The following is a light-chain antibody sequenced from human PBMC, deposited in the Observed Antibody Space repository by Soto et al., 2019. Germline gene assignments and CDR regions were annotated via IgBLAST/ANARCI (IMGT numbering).Light chain of an antibody. Sequence: DIQLTQSPSSLAASVGDRVTITCRASQSISSYLAWYQQKPGKVPELLIYATSTLQSGAPSRFSGSGSVTDCTLTISSLQREDVATYYCHKYNHAPTFGGGTKVEIK. CDR2: ATS. CDR3: HKYNHAPT. J-gene: IGKJ4*01. V-gene: IGKV1-27*01. CDR1: QSISSY.